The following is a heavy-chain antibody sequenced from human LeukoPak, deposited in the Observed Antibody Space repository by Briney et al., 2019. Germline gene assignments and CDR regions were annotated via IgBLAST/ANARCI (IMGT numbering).Heavy chain of an antibody. CDR2: ISSSGSII. V-gene: IGHV3-48*03. CDR3: ARRDGYKLD. Sequence: GGPLRLSCAASGFTFSSYEMNWVRQAPGKGLEWVSKISSSGSIIYYADSVKGRFTISRDNAKNSLYLQMNSLRVEDTAVYHCARRDGYKLDWGQGTLVTVSS. J-gene: IGHJ4*02. CDR1: GFTFSSYE. D-gene: IGHD5-24*01.